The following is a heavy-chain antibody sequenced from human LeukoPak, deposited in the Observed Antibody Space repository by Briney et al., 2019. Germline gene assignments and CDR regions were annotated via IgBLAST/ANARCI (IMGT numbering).Heavy chain of an antibody. V-gene: IGHV4-59*01. J-gene: IGHJ4*02. CDR3: ARDGVQASGYYLDYSDY. Sequence: SETLSLTCTVSGGSISSYYWSWIRQPPGKGLEWIGYIYYSGSTNYNPSLKSRVTISVDTSKNQFSLKLSSVTAADTAVYYCARDGVQASGYYLDYSDYWGQGTLVTVSS. CDR2: IYYSGST. D-gene: IGHD3-3*01. CDR1: GGSISSYY.